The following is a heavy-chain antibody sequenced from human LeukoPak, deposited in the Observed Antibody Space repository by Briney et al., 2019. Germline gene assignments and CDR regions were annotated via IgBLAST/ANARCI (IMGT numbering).Heavy chain of an antibody. Sequence: ASVKVSCKASGGTFSSYAISWVRQAPGQGLEWMGGISPIFGTANYAQKFQGRVTITADESTSTAYMELSSLRSEDTAVYYCARSFAHITMVRGVIINPFDYWGQGTLVTVSS. V-gene: IGHV1-69*13. J-gene: IGHJ4*02. CDR3: ARSFAHITMVRGVIINPFDY. CDR1: GGTFSSYA. CDR2: ISPIFGTA. D-gene: IGHD3-10*01.